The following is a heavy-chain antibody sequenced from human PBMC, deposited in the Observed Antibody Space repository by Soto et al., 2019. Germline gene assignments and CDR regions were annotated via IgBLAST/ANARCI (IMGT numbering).Heavy chain of an antibody. CDR3: ARTGSIAAAGTAIDY. V-gene: IGHV4-34*01. CDR1: GGSFSGYY. J-gene: IGHJ4*02. Sequence: SETLSLTCAVYGGSFSGYYWSWIRQPPGKGLEWIGEINHSGSTNYNPSLKSRVTISVDTSKNQFSLKLSSVTAADTAVYYCARTGSIAAAGTAIDYWGQGTLVTVSS. D-gene: IGHD6-13*01. CDR2: INHSGST.